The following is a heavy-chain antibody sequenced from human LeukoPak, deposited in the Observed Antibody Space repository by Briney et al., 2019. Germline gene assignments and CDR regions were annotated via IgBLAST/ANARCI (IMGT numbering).Heavy chain of an antibody. J-gene: IGHJ4*02. CDR2: INHSGST. CDR3: ASTDYGPLPDY. V-gene: IGHV4-34*01. Sequence: SETLSLTCAVYGGSFSGYYWSWIRQPPGKGLEWIGEINHSGSTNYNPSLKSRVTISVDTSKNQFSLKLSSVTAADTAVYYCASTDYGPLPDYWGQGTLVTVSS. D-gene: IGHD4-17*01. CDR1: GGSFSGYY.